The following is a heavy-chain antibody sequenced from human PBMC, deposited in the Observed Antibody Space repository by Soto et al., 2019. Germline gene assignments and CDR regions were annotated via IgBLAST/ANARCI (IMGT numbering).Heavy chain of an antibody. CDR1: GGSLSSTHW. CDR2: IYHTGSP. CDR3: ARDPYYYDSGDKGGFDP. V-gene: IGHV4-4*02. J-gene: IGHJ5*02. D-gene: IGHD3-10*01. Sequence: QVQLQESGPGLVKPSGTLSLTCAVSGGSLSSTHWWSWVRQRPRKGLEWIGDIYHTGSPNYNPSLKSRVTISVDKSNNQFSLILSSVTAADTAVYYCARDPYYYDSGDKGGFDPWGQGTLVIVSS.